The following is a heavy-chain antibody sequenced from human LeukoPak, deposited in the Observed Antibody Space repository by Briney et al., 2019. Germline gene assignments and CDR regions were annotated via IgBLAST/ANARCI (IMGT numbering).Heavy chain of an antibody. D-gene: IGHD3-9*01. J-gene: IGHJ5*02. CDR2: IYYSGST. CDR1: GGSISSSSYY. CDR3: ARVWVTIFGGPTNWFDP. V-gene: IGHV4-39*07. Sequence: PSETLSLTCTVSGGSISSSSYYWGWIRQPPGEGLEWIGSIYYSGSTYYNPSLKSRVTISVDTSKNQFSLKLSSVTAADTAVYYCARVWVTIFGGPTNWFDPWGQGTLVTVSS.